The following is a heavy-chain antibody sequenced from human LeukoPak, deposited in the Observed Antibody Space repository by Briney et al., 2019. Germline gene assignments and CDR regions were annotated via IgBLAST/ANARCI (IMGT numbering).Heavy chain of an antibody. CDR3: ATDLQWLVLDY. CDR1: GYTFNNYN. J-gene: IGHJ4*02. CDR2: INPSGGST. V-gene: IGHV1-46*02. D-gene: IGHD6-19*01. Sequence: ASVKVSCKASGYTFNNYNMHWVRQAPGQGLEWMGIINPSGGSTSNAQKFQGRVTMTEDTSTDTAYMELSSLRSEDTAVYYCATDLQWLVLDYWGQGTLVTVSS.